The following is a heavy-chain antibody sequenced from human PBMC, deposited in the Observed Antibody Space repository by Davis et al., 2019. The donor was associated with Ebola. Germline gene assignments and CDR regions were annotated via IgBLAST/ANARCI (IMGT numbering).Heavy chain of an antibody. V-gene: IGHV3-7*01. J-gene: IGHJ4*02. CDR3: ARDFMAVTDDY. CDR1: GFTFSSYS. CDR2: IKQDGSEK. D-gene: IGHD2-21*02. Sequence: GESLKISCAASGFTFSSYSMNWVRQAPGKGLEWVANIKQDGSEKYYVDSVKGRFTISRDNAKNTLYLQMNSLRAEDTAVYYCARDFMAVTDDYWGQGTLVTVSS.